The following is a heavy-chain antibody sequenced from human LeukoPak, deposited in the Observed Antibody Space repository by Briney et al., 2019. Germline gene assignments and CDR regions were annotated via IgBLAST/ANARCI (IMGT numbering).Heavy chain of an antibody. J-gene: IGHJ4*02. CDR2: IYTSGSP. CDR1: GGPISSYS. CDR3: ASSRRGYGDPYLDY. Sequence: SETLSLTCTVSGGPISSYSWNWIRQPAGKGLEWIGRIYTSGSPSYNPSLKSRLTLSVDTSKNQFSLKLSSVTAADTAVYYCASSRRGYGDPYLDYWGQGTLVTVSS. D-gene: IGHD5-18*01. V-gene: IGHV4-4*07.